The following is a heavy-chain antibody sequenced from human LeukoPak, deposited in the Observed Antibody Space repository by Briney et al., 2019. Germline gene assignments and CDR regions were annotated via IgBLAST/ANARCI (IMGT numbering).Heavy chain of an antibody. Sequence: SETLSLTCAVSGYSISSGYYWGWIRQPPGKGLEWIGSIYHSGSTYYNPSLKSRVAISVDTSKNQFSLKLSSVTAADTAVYYCARGGYYGDPPLDYWGQGTLVTVSS. D-gene: IGHD4-17*01. J-gene: IGHJ4*02. CDR3: ARGGYYGDPPLDY. CDR1: GYSISSGYY. CDR2: IYHSGST. V-gene: IGHV4-38-2*01.